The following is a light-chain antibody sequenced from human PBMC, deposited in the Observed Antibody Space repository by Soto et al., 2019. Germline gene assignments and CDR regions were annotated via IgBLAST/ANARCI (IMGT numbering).Light chain of an antibody. CDR2: DAS. CDR3: QQYNSPIT. CDR1: QSISSW. Sequence: DIPMTQSPSTLSASVGDRVTITCRASQSISSWLAWYQQKPGKAPNLLIYDASSLESGVPSRFSGSGSGTQFTLTISSLQPDDFATYYCQQYNSPITFGQGTRLEIK. V-gene: IGKV1-5*01. J-gene: IGKJ5*01.